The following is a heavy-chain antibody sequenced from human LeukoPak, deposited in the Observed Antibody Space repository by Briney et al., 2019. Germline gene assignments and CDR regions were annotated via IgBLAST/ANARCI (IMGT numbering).Heavy chain of an antibody. Sequence: GGSLRLSCAAPGFTFSSYWMHWVRQDPGKGLVWVSHINNDGSITNYADSVKGRFTISRDNARNSLYLQMNSLRAEDTAVYYCARNGAPVVTAITPYYYYMDVWGKGTAVTVSS. CDR3: ARNGAPVVTAITPYYYYMDV. CDR1: GFTFSSYW. CDR2: INNDGSIT. V-gene: IGHV3-74*01. J-gene: IGHJ6*03. D-gene: IGHD2-21*02.